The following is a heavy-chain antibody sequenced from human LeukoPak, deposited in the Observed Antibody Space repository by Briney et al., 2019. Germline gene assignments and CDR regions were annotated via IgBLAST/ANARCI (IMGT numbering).Heavy chain of an antibody. CDR3: ASPRGYGDYRLLSY. D-gene: IGHD4-17*01. J-gene: IGHJ4*02. V-gene: IGHV1-69*13. CDR2: IIPIFGTA. CDR1: GGTFSSYA. Sequence: SVKVSCKASGGTFSSYAISWVRQAPGQGLEWMGGIIPIFGTANYAQKFQGRVTITADESTSTAYMELSSLRSEDTAVYYCASPRGYGDYRLLSYWGQGTLVTVST.